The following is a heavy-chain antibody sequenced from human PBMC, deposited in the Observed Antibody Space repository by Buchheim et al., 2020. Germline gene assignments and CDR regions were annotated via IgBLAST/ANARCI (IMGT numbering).Heavy chain of an antibody. CDR3: ARDLMGSSPAPGFDY. Sequence: VQLVESGGGLVQPGGSLRLSCAASGFTFSSYWMSWVRQAPGKGLEWVANIKQDGSEKYYLDSVKGRFTISRDNAKNSLYLQMNSLRAEDTAVYYCARDLMGSSPAPGFDYWGQGTL. D-gene: IGHD6-6*01. CDR2: IKQDGSEK. CDR1: GFTFSSYW. V-gene: IGHV3-7*01. J-gene: IGHJ4*02.